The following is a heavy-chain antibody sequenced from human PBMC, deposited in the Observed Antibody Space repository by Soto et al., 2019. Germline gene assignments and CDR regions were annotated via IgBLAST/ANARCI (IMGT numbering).Heavy chain of an antibody. CDR1: GFAFSSHP. D-gene: IGHD6-6*01. J-gene: IGHJ3*02. CDR2: ISDGGDLT. Sequence: GGSLRLSCAGSGFAFSSHPMSWVRQAPERGLEWVSGISDGGDLTYNADSVRGRFTISRDNSKNTLFLQMNSLRVEDTAVYYCARRAFGSSRSFDIWGQGTMVTVSS. CDR3: ARRAFGSSRSFDI. V-gene: IGHV3-23*01.